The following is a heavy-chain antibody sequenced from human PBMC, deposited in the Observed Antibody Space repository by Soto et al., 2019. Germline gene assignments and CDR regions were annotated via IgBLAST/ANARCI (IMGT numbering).Heavy chain of an antibody. V-gene: IGHV4-38-2*01. CDR1: GYYISIGDY. D-gene: IGHD3-22*01. J-gene: IGHJ5*02. CDR2: IYHTGTT. CDR3: SRLSISGYYYWFDA. Sequence: PAETLCVTCVLYGYYISIGDYEGCIRQPPGKGLEWIASIYHTGTTYYKPCLESRVTISVDTSKNQFSRRVRSVTAANTAVYYCSRLSISGYYYWFDAWGQGTMVTVSS.